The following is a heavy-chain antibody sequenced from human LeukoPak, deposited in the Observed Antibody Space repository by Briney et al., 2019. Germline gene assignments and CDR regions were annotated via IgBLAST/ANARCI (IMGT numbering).Heavy chain of an antibody. D-gene: IGHD5-24*01. CDR1: GFTFSDYY. CDR2: ISSSGSTI. CDR3: ARDAIEMATYFDY. J-gene: IGHJ4*02. Sequence: PGGSLRLSCAASGFTFSDYYMSWIRQAPGKGLEWVSYISSSGSTIYYADSVKGRFTISRDNAKNSLYLQMNSLRAEDTAVYYCARDAIEMATYFDYWGQGTLVTVPS. V-gene: IGHV3-11*01.